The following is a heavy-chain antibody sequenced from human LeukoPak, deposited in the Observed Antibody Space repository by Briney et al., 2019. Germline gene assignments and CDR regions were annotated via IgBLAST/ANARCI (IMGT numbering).Heavy chain of an antibody. Sequence: PGGSLRLSCAASGFTFSDYYMSWIRQAPGKGLEWVSYISSSGSTIYYADSVKGRFTISRDNAKNSLYLQMNSLRAEDTAVYYCARGPHYDFWSGYYHYYYMDVWGKGTTVTVSS. CDR2: ISSSGSTI. V-gene: IGHV3-11*04. CDR3: ARGPHYDFWSGYYHYYYMDV. J-gene: IGHJ6*03. D-gene: IGHD3-3*01. CDR1: GFTFSDYY.